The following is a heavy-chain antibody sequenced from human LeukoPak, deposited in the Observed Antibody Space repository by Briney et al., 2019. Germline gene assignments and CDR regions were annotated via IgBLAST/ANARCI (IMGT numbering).Heavy chain of an antibody. CDR3: TRRTSVVPFDY. CDR1: GFTFSTYW. V-gene: IGHV3-74*01. Sequence: GGSLRLTCVASGFTFSTYWMHWVRQAPGKGLVWVSRINTDGTSTTYADSVKGRFTISRDNAKNTLYLQMNSLRAEDTAVYYCTRRTSVVPFDYWGQGTLVTVSS. D-gene: IGHD2-2*01. CDR2: INTDGTST. J-gene: IGHJ4*02.